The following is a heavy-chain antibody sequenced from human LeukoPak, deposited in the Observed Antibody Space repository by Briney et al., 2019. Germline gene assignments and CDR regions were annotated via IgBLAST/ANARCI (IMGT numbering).Heavy chain of an antibody. V-gene: IGHV3-74*01. CDR2: INTDGITT. CDR1: GFTFSNYW. CDR3: ARDGSSWANWLDP. J-gene: IGHJ5*02. D-gene: IGHD6-13*01. Sequence: GGSLRLSCAASGFTFSNYWMHWVRQAPGKGLVWVSRINTDGITTSYAESVKGRFSISRDNAKNTLYLQMNSLNTEDTAVYYCARDGSSWANWLDPWGQGTLATVSS.